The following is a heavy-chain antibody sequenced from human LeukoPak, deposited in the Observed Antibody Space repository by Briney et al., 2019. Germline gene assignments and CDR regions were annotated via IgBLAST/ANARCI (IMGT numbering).Heavy chain of an antibody. D-gene: IGHD6-13*01. CDR1: GGTFSSYA. CDR2: IIPIFGTA. CDR3: AREWQQLNAFDI. J-gene: IGHJ3*02. V-gene: IGHV1-69*13. Sequence: SVKVSCKASGGTFSSYAISWVRQAPGQGLEWMGGIIPIFGTANYAQKFQGRVTITADESTSTAYTELSSLRSEDTAVYYCAREWQQLNAFDIWGQGTMVTVPS.